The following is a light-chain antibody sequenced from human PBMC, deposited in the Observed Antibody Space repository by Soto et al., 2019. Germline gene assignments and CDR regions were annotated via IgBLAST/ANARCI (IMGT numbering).Light chain of an antibody. V-gene: IGKV1-16*01. CDR1: QTISNY. CDR2: AAS. Sequence: DIQMTHSPSSLSSSVVYRVTITCRASQTISNYLNWYQQKPGKAPKLLIYAASTLQSGVPLRFSGSGSGTEFTLTISSLQPDDFATYYCQHYNSYSEAFGQGTKVDI. CDR3: QHYNSYSEA. J-gene: IGKJ1*01.